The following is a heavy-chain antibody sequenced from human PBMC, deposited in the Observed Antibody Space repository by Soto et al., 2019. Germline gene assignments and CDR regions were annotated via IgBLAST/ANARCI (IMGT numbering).Heavy chain of an antibody. V-gene: IGHV4-34*01. Sequence: QLQLQQWGAGLLKPSETLSLTCAVYGGSFSGYYWNWIRQPPGKGLEWIGEINHSGSTNYNPPLQRPGTLSVATSKTPFVLKLSSVTAADTAVYYCATGWASGVFDYWGQGTLVTVSS. CDR2: INHSGST. J-gene: IGHJ4*02. CDR3: ATGWASGVFDY. D-gene: IGHD1-26*01. CDR1: GGSFSGYY.